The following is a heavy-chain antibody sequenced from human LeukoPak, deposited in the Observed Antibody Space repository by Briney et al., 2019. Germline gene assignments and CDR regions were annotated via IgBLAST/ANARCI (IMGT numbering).Heavy chain of an antibody. Sequence: GGSLRLSCAVSGFTCSDYSMNWVRQAPGKGLEWVSYISSSGFTINYADSVKGRFTISRDNAKNSLYLQMNSLRAEDTAVYYCVRQLVSWGQGTLVTVSS. J-gene: IGHJ5*02. D-gene: IGHD6-6*01. V-gene: IGHV3-48*01. CDR2: ISSSGFTI. CDR1: GFTCSDYS. CDR3: VRQLVS.